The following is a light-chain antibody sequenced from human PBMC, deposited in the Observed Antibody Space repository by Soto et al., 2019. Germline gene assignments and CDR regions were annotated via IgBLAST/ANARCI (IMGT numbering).Light chain of an antibody. CDR3: SSYAGSNKLV. J-gene: IGLJ2*01. Sequence: QSALTQPPSASGSPGQSVTISCTGTSSDVGGYKYVSWYQQHPGKAPKLMIYEVSERPSGVPDRFSGSKSGNTASLTVSGLQAEDEADYYCSSYAGSNKLVFGGGTKVTVL. CDR2: EVS. V-gene: IGLV2-8*01. CDR1: SSDVGGYKY.